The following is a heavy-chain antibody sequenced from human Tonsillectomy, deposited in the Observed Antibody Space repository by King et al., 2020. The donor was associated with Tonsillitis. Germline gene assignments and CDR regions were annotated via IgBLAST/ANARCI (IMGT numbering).Heavy chain of an antibody. Sequence: QLVQSGAEVKKPGESLKISCKSSGYSFTSYWIGLVRQMPGKGLEWMGIIYPVYSDTRYSPSFHGQVTISADKSLCTAYLQWSSLQASDPAMYYCARSRGSSWANFDYWGQGTLVTVSS. J-gene: IGHJ4*02. CDR2: IYPVYSDT. D-gene: IGHD6-13*01. CDR1: GYSFTSYW. CDR3: ARSRGSSWANFDY. V-gene: IGHV5-51*01.